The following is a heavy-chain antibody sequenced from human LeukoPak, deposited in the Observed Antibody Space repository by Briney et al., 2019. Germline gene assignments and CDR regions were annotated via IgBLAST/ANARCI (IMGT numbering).Heavy chain of an antibody. V-gene: IGHV3-21*01. CDR3: ARDWRPLDYSMGYYYYYYMDV. D-gene: IGHD4-11*01. CDR2: ISSSSSYI. Sequence: GGSLRLSCAASGFTFSSYSMNWVRQAPGKGLEWVSSISSSSSYIYYADSVKGRFTISRDNAKNSLCLQMNSLRAEDTAVYYCARDWRPLDYSMGYYYYYYMDVWGKGTTVTVSS. J-gene: IGHJ6*03. CDR1: GFTFSSYS.